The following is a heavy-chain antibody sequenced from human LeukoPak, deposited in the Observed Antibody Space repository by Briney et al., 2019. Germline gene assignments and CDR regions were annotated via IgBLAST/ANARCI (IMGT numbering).Heavy chain of an antibody. Sequence: SETLSLACAVYGGSFSGYYWSWIRQPPGKGLEWIGEINHSGSTNYNPSLKSRVTISVDTSKNQFSLKLSSVTAADTAVYYCARGGITFGGVIGDAFDIWGQGTMVTVSS. V-gene: IGHV4-34*01. D-gene: IGHD3-16*02. J-gene: IGHJ3*02. CDR2: INHSGST. CDR1: GGSFSGYY. CDR3: ARGGITFGGVIGDAFDI.